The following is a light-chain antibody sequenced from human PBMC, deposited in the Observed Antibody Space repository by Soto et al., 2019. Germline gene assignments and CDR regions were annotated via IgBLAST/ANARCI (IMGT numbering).Light chain of an antibody. Sequence: EIMMTQSPATLSVSPVERATLSCRSSQSVSSSLAWYQQKPGQAPRLLIYDTSNRATGIPARFSGSGSGTDFTLTISRLEPEDFAVYYCQQYGSLSWTFGQGTKVDIK. CDR2: DTS. J-gene: IGKJ1*01. V-gene: IGKV3-20*01. CDR1: QSVSSS. CDR3: QQYGSLSWT.